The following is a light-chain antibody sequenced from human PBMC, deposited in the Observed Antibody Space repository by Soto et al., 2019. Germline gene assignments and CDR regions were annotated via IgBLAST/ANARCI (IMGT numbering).Light chain of an antibody. V-gene: IGLV2-8*01. J-gene: IGLJ1*01. CDR2: EVV. CDR3: TSYAGSPTYV. Sequence: QSVLTQPPSASGSPGQSVTISCTGTKSDIGVYDFVSWYQHHPGKAPRLIIYEVVQRPSGVPDRFSGSKSGNTASLTVSGLQAADEADYFCTSYAGSPTYVFGSGTKLTVL. CDR1: KSDIGVYDF.